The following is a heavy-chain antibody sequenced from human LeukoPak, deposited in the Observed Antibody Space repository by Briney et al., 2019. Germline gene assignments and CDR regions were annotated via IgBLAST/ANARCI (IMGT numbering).Heavy chain of an antibody. CDR2: ISTSGST. CDR1: AASISNYY. V-gene: IGHV4-4*09. D-gene: IGHD3-22*01. CDR3: ASPRSGYRYTFDY. Sequence: PSETLSLTCAVSAASISNYYWSWIRQAPGKGLEWIGYISTSGSTNYNPSLKSRVSISLDTFKNRFSLNLNFVTAADTAVYYCASPRSGYRYTFDYWGQGALVTVSS. J-gene: IGHJ4*02.